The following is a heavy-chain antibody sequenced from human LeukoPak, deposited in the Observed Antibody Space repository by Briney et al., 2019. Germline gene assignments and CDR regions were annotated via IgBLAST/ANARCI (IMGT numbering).Heavy chain of an antibody. V-gene: IGHV1-2*02. CDR2: INPNSGGT. CDR3: ARALRSGSYREFDY. D-gene: IGHD1-26*01. Sequence: ASVKVSCKASGYTFTGYYIHWVRQAPGQGLEWMGWINPNSGGTNYAQKFQGRVTMTRDTSISTAYMELSRLRSDDTAVYHCARALRSGSYREFDYWGQGTLVTVSS. CDR1: GYTFTGYY. J-gene: IGHJ4*02.